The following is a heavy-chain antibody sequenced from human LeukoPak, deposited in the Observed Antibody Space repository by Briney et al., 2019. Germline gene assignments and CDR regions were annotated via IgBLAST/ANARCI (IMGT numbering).Heavy chain of an antibody. CDR1: GFTCNDYG. CDR3: ARGGYDSSGGYFQH. Sequence: GGSLRLSCAASGFTCNDYGVCWVRQAPGKGLEWVSGISWNSGSIDYADSMKGRLTISRDNAKNSLYLRMNSLRAEDTALYYCARGGYDSSGGYFQHWGQGTLVTVSS. CDR2: ISWNSGSI. V-gene: IGHV3-9*01. D-gene: IGHD3-22*01. J-gene: IGHJ1*01.